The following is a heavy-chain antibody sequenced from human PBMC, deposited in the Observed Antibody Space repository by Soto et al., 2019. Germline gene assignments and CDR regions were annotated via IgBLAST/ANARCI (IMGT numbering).Heavy chain of an antibody. J-gene: IGHJ4*02. D-gene: IGHD3-22*01. CDR3: ARHGTYYYDSTGYYFFDY. Sequence: SETLSLTCTVSGGSIIGSSCCCSWFRQPPGKGLEWIGHMHYSWTTYYNPSLKSRVTISVDTSKNQFSLKLSSVTAADTAVYYCARHGTYYYDSTGYYFFDYWGQGTLVTVSP. V-gene: IGHV4-39*01. CDR1: GGSIIGSSCC. CDR2: MHYSWTT.